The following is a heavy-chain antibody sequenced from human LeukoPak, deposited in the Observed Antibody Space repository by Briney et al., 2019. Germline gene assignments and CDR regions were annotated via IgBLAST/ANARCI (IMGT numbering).Heavy chain of an antibody. CDR3: AKFDI. CDR1: GFTFGNYD. Sequence: GGSLRLSCAASGFTFGNYDMHWVRQAPGKGLEWLAFIRYDGSIKYYADSVKGRLTISRDNSRTTLYLQIDGLRAEDTAVYYCAKFDIWGQGTMVTVSS. J-gene: IGHJ3*02. V-gene: IGHV3-30*02. CDR2: IRYDGSIK.